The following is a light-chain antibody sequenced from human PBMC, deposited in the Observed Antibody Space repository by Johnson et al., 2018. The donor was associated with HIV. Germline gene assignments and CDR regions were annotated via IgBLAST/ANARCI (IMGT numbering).Light chain of an antibody. CDR2: ANT. Sequence: QSVLTQPPSVSAAPGQKVTISCSGSSSNIGNNYVSWYQQLPGTAPKLLIYANTKRPSGIPDRFSGSKSGTSATLGITGLQTGDEAEYYCGTWDNSLSAFVFGSCTKVAVL. CDR1: SSNIGNNY. V-gene: IGLV1-51*01. J-gene: IGLJ1*01. CDR3: GTWDNSLSAFV.